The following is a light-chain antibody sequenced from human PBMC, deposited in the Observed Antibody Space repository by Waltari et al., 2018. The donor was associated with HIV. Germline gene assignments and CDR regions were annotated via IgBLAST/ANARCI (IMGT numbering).Light chain of an antibody. CDR1: WSDIGSYDL. J-gene: IGLJ3*02. V-gene: IGLV2-23*02. CDR2: DVN. CDR3: CSYAGSGTFVV. Sequence: QSALTQPASVSGSPGQSITLSCSGTWSDIGSYDLVSWYQHFPGKAPKRILYDVNELPSGVSPRYSGSKSGNTASLVISGLQSEDEADYYCCSYAGSGTFVVFGGGTRLTV.